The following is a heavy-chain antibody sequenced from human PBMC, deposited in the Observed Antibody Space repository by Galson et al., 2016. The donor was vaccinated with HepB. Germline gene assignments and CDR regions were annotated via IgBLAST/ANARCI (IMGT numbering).Heavy chain of an antibody. Sequence: SLRLSCAASGFTFVDYAMHWVRQAPGKGLEWVSGISWDSNSIGYADSVKGRFTISSDNAKNSLYLQMTSLRAEDTAVYYCEGYSDPFDIWGQGTMVTVSS. V-gene: IGHV3-9*01. D-gene: IGHD3-22*01. CDR2: ISWDSNSI. CDR3: EGYSDPFDI. CDR1: GFTFVDYA. J-gene: IGHJ3*02.